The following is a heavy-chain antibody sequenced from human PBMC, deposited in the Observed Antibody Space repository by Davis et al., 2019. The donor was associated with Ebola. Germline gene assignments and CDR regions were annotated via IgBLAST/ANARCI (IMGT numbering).Heavy chain of an antibody. CDR1: GYSFTTYW. CDR3: ARGKRGSGYSLYYYYMDV. D-gene: IGHD3-22*01. CDR2: IYPGDSDT. V-gene: IGHV5-51*01. J-gene: IGHJ6*03. Sequence: GESLKISCKGSGYSFTTYWIGWVRQMPGKGLEWMGIIYPGDSDTRYSPSFQGQVTISADKSISTAYLQWSSLKASDTAMYYCARGKRGSGYSLYYYYMDVWGKGTTVTVSS.